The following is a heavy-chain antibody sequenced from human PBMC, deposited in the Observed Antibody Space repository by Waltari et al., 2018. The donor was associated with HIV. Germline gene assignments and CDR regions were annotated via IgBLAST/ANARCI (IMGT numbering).Heavy chain of an antibody. CDR1: GYNFNSFY. CDR2: INPFSGGT. Sequence: VQLVQSGAQVKEPGDSVKVSCRASGYNFNSFYLHWVRQAPGQGLQWVGFINPFSGGTNYAQKFRGRVTLTRDTSIETSFMELTGLGSDDTAVYYCAKTYYGPTSYYNVGAFDVWGQGTMVSVSS. V-gene: IGHV1-2*02. CDR3: AKTYYGPTSYYNVGAFDV. J-gene: IGHJ3*01. D-gene: IGHD3-10*01.